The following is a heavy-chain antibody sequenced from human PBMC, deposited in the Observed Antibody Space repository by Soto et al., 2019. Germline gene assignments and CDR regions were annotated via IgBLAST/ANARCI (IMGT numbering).Heavy chain of an antibody. CDR3: ARGRKKQQLVRDYFDY. D-gene: IGHD6-13*01. Sequence: SETLSLTCAVYGGSFSGYYWSWIRQPPGKGLKQIGEINHSGSANYNPSLKSRVTISVDTSKNQFSLKLSSVTAADTAVYYCARGRKKQQLVRDYFDYWGQG. J-gene: IGHJ4*02. CDR2: INHSGSA. CDR1: GGSFSGYY. V-gene: IGHV4-34*01.